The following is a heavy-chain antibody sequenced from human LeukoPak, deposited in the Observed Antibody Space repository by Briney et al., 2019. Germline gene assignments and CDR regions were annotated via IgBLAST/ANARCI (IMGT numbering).Heavy chain of an antibody. D-gene: IGHD3-10*01. CDR1: GGSISSYY. CDR3: AGLLWFGEPYNDY. V-gene: IGHV4-59*12. CDR2: IYYSGST. J-gene: IGHJ4*02. Sequence: SETLSLTCTVSGGSISSYYWSWIRQPPGKGLEWIGYIYYSGSTNYNPSLKSRVTISVDTSKNQFSLKLSSVAAADTAVYYCAGLLWFGEPYNDYWGQGTLVTVSS.